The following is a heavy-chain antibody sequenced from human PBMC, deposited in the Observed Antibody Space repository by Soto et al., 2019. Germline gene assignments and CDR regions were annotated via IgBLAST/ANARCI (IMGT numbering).Heavy chain of an antibody. D-gene: IGHD1-26*01. CDR2: IIPIFGPA. V-gene: IGHV1-69*12. CDR3: ARERVKELLQFDY. Sequence: VQLVQSGAEVKKPGSSVKVSCKASGGTFSSYAISWVRQAPGQGLEWMGGIIPIFGPANYAQKFHGRVTITADESTSTAYMELSSLRSEDTAVYYCARERVKELLQFDYWGQGTLVTVSS. CDR1: GGTFSSYA. J-gene: IGHJ4*02.